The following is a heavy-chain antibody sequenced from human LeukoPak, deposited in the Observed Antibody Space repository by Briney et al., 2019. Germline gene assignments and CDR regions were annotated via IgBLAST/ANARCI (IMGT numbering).Heavy chain of an antibody. D-gene: IGHD2/OR15-2a*01. CDR1: GFTVSSNY. V-gene: IGHV3-53*01. Sequence: GGSLRLSCAASGFTVSSNYMSWVRQAPGKGLEWVSTIYSGGRTYYADSVKGRFTISRDNSKNTLYLQMNSLRAEDTAVYYCARDTFPWAFDIWGQGTMVTVSS. CDR3: ARDTFPWAFDI. J-gene: IGHJ3*02. CDR2: IYSGGRT.